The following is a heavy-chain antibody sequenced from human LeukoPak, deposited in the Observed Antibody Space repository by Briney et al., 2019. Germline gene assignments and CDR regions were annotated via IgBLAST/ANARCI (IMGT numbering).Heavy chain of an antibody. D-gene: IGHD4-23*01. CDR1: GGSISSYY. CDR2: IYYSGST. V-gene: IGHV4-59*12. J-gene: IGHJ6*02. Sequence: SETLSLTCTVSGGSISSYYWNWIRQPPGKGLEWIGYIYYSGSTNYNPSLKSRVTTLVDTSKNQFSLRLSSVTAADTAVYYCARDRDGGPYYYYGMDVWGQGTTVTVSS. CDR3: ARDRDGGPYYYYGMDV.